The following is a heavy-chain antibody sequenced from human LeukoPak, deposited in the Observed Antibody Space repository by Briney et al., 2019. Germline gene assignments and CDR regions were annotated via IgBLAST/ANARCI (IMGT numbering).Heavy chain of an antibody. V-gene: IGHV3-23*01. CDR3: AGYVWGTYRYTNY. J-gene: IGHJ4*02. Sequence: GGSLRLSCVTSGFKFTNYGLGWVRQAPGKGLEWVSGISGHGGHTYYADSVKGRFTISRDNSKNTLYLQMNSLRAEDTAVYYCAGYVWGTYRYTNYWGQGTLVTVSS. CDR2: ISGHGGHT. CDR1: GFKFTNYG. D-gene: IGHD3-16*02.